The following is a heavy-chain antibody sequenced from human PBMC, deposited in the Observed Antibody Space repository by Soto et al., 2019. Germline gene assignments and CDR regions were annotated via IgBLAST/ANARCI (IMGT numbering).Heavy chain of an antibody. CDR1: GDSISSYY. CDR3: ARWRYVYSFDY. CDR2: FYYSGST. J-gene: IGHJ4*02. D-gene: IGHD5-18*01. Sequence: PSETLSLTCTVSGDSISSYYWSWIRQPPGKGLEWIGYFYYSGSTYYNPSLQSRVTISADTSKNQFSLKLSSVTAADTAVYYCARWRYVYSFDYWGQGTLVTVSS. V-gene: IGHV4-59*01.